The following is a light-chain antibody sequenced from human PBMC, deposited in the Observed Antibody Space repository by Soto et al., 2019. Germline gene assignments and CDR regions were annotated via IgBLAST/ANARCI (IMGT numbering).Light chain of an antibody. CDR2: DAS. V-gene: IGKV3-11*01. J-gene: IGKJ4*01. Sequence: EIVLTQSPATLSLSPGERATLSCRASQSVSSYLAWYQQRPGQAPRLLIYDASNRATGIPARFSGSGSGTDFTLTISSLEPEDFAVYYCQKPRSTFGGGTKVEIK. CDR1: QSVSSY. CDR3: QKPRST.